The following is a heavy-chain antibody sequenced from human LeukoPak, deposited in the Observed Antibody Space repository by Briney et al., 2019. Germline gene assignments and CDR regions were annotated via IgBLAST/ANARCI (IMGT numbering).Heavy chain of an antibody. CDR1: GGSINSYY. J-gene: IGHJ4*02. V-gene: IGHV4-59*12. CDR2: IHYSGST. CDR3: ARVSPGVGATNLFDY. Sequence: SETLSLTCTVSGGSINSYYWSWIRQPPGRGLEWIGSIHYSGSTSSNPSLRSRVTISVDKSKNQFSLKLSSVTAADTAVYYCARVSPGVGATNLFDYWGQGTLVTVSS. D-gene: IGHD1-26*01.